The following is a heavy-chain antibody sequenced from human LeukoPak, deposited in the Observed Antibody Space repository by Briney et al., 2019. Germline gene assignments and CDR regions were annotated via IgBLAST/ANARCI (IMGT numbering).Heavy chain of an antibody. CDR2: INHSGST. D-gene: IGHD3-22*01. J-gene: IGHJ3*02. Sequence: SETLSLTCAVYGGSFSGYYWSWIRQPPGKGLEWIGEINHSGSTYYNPSLKSRVTISVDTSKNQFSLKLSSVTAADTAVYYCARGKDYYDSVGGAFDIWGQGTMVTVSS. CDR1: GGSFSGYY. CDR3: ARGKDYYDSVGGAFDI. V-gene: IGHV4-34*01.